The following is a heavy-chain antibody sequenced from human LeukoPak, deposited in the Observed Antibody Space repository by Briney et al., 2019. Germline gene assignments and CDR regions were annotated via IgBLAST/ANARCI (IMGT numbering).Heavy chain of an antibody. J-gene: IGHJ4*02. CDR1: GDSLSSGHW. V-gene: IGHV4-4*02. D-gene: IGHD2-8*01. Sequence: SETLSRTCAVSGDSLSSGHWWTWVRQPPGKGLEWVGEIHHSGRTNHNPSLKSRVSISVDKSKNQFSLRLSSLTAADTAVYYCARAPSVTTNAAFDYWGQGTLVTVSS. CDR3: ARAPSVTTNAAFDY. CDR2: IHHSGRT.